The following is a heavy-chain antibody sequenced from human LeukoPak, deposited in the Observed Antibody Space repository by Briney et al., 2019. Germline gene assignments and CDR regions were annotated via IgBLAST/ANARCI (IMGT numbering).Heavy chain of an antibody. V-gene: IGHV3-23*01. CDR3: AKGGGYEAQYYYYYLDV. Sequence: GGSLRLSCAASGFTFSNYNLNWVRQAPGEGLEWVSAISGSGGSTYYADSVKGRFTVSRDNSKNTLYLQMKSLRAEDTAVYYCAKGGGYEAQYYYYYLDVWGKGTTVTISS. CDR2: ISGSGGST. CDR1: GFTFSNYN. D-gene: IGHD5-12*01. J-gene: IGHJ6*03.